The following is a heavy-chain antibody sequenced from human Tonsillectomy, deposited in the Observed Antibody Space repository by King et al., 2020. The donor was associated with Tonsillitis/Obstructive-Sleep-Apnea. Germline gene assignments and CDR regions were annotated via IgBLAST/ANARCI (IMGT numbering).Heavy chain of an antibody. CDR1: GGTFSSYD. V-gene: IGHV1-69*12. Sequence: QLVQSGAEVKKPGSSVKLSCKASGGTFSSYDISWVRQAPGQGLEWMGGIIPIFGTANYAQKFQGRVTITADESTSTAYMELSSLRSEDPAVYYCARSVATIDYYYYHYMDVWGKGTTVTVSS. J-gene: IGHJ6*03. D-gene: IGHD5-12*01. CDR3: ARSVATIDYYYYHYMDV. CDR2: IIPIFGTA.